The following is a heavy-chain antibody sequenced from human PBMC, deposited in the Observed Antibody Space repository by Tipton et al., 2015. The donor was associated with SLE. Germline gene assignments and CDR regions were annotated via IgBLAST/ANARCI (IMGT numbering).Heavy chain of an antibody. Sequence: SLRLSCAASGFTFSSYAMSWVRQAPGKGLEWVSVIYSGGSSTYYADSVKGRCTISRDNSKNTLYLQMNSLRAEDTAVYYCAKTNPSGSTGSYPLYSYYDRDVWGKGATVTVSS. CDR1: GFTFSSYA. J-gene: IGHJ6*03. D-gene: IGHD2-2*01. CDR3: AKTNPSGSTGSYPLYSYYDRDV. CDR2: IYSGGSST. V-gene: IGHV3-23*03.